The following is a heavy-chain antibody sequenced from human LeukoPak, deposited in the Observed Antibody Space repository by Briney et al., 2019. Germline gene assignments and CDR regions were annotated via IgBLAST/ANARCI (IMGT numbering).Heavy chain of an antibody. CDR2: ISWNSGSI. D-gene: IGHD6-19*01. J-gene: IGHJ4*02. CDR1: GFSFNTYA. V-gene: IGHV3-9*01. Sequence: GGSLRLSCAASGFSFNTYAMHWVRQAPGKGLEWVSGISWNSGSIGYADSVKGRFTISRDNSKNTLDLQMSSLRAEDTAVYYCTKGSASSRPYYFDYWGQGALVTVSS. CDR3: TKGSASSRPYYFDY.